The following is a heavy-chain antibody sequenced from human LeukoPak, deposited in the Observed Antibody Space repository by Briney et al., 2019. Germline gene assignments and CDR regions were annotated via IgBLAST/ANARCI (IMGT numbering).Heavy chain of an antibody. CDR1: GFTFRSYA. Sequence: PGGSLRLSCVASGFTFRSYAMSWVRQAPGKGLKWVSAIGGSGATTYYADSVKGRFTISRDNSKSTLYLQMSTLRAEDTAVYYCSKDRGGTLGDYFDYWGQGTVVTVSS. CDR3: SKDRGGTLGDYFDY. D-gene: IGHD3-10*01. J-gene: IGHJ4*02. V-gene: IGHV3-23*01. CDR2: IGGSGATT.